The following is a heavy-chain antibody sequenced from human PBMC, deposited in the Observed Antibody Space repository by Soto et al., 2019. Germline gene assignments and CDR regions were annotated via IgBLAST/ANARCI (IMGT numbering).Heavy chain of an antibody. J-gene: IGHJ4*02. D-gene: IGHD6-19*01. CDR1: GFTFSSYA. Sequence: VGSLRLSCAASGFTFSSYAMSWVRQAPGKGLEWVSAISGSGGSTYYADSVKGRFTISRDNSKNTLYLQMNSLRAEDTAVYYCAKGREGSGWHDAFDNWGQGTLVTVSS. CDR3: AKGREGSGWHDAFDN. V-gene: IGHV3-23*01. CDR2: ISGSGGST.